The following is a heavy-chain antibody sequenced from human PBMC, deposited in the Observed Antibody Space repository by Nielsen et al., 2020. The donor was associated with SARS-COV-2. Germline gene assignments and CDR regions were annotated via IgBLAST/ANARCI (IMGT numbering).Heavy chain of an antibody. Sequence: GESLKISCAASGFTFSSYGMHWVRQAPGKGLEWVSYISSSSSYTNYADSVKGRFTISRDNAKNSLYLQMNSLRAEDTAVYYCAREGRVGYCSGGSCYWDYWGQGTLVTVSS. CDR1: GFTFSSYG. J-gene: IGHJ4*02. CDR2: ISSSSSYT. CDR3: AREGRVGYCSGGSCYWDY. V-gene: IGHV3-21*05. D-gene: IGHD2-15*01.